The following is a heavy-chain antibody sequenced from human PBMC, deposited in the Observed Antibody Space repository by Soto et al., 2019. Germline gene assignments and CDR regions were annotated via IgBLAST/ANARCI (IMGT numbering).Heavy chain of an antibody. CDR2: IYPGDSDT. CDR1: GYSFTSYW. J-gene: IGHJ6*02. D-gene: IGHD2-2*01. CDR3: ARSLSFMGSSYGMDV. Sequence: GESLKISCKGSGYSFTSYWIGWVRQMPGKGLEWMGIIYPGDSDTRYSPSFQGQVTISADKSISTAYLQWSSLKASDTATYYCARSLSFMGSSYGMDVWGQGTTVTVSS. V-gene: IGHV5-51*01.